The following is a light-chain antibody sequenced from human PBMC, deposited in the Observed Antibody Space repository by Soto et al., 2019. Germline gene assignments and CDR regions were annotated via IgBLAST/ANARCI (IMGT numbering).Light chain of an antibody. V-gene: IGKV3-11*01. J-gene: IGKJ4*01. CDR1: QTVTRNY. CDR3: QQRSDWPLT. Sequence: EIVLTQSPGTLSLNPGERATLSCRASQTVTRNYLAWHQQKPGQTPRLLVYDASNRATGIPARFSGSGSGTDFTLTISSLEPEDFAVYYCQQRSDWPLTFGGGTKVDIK. CDR2: DAS.